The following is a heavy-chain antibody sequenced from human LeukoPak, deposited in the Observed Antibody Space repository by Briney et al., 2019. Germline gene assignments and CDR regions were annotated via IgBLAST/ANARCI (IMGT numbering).Heavy chain of an antibody. Sequence: PGGSLRLSCVASGFTFSTYWLSWIRQAPGKGPEWMGNIKIDGSEKYYVDSVKGRFTISRDNAKNSLYLQMSSLRAEDTAVYYCARAGRTFDYWGQGTLVTVSS. CDR3: ARAGRTFDY. J-gene: IGHJ4*02. CDR2: IKIDGSEK. CDR1: GFTFSTYW. D-gene: IGHD1-26*01. V-gene: IGHV3-7*03.